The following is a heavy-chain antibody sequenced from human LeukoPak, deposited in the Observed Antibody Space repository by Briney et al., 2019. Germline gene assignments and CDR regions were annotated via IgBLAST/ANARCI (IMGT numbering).Heavy chain of an antibody. V-gene: IGHV1-69*13. CDR3: ARGPEVVIAINWFDP. CDR1: GGTFSSYA. D-gene: IGHD2-21*01. CDR2: IIPIFGTA. J-gene: IGHJ5*02. Sequence: SVKVSCKASGGTFSSYAISWVRQAPGQGLEWMGGIIPIFGTANYAQKFQGRVTITADESTSTAYMELSSLRPEDTAVYYCARGPEVVIAINWFDPWGQGTLVTVSS.